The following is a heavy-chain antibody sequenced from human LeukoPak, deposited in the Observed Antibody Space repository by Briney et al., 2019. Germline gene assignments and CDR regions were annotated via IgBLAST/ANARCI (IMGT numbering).Heavy chain of an antibody. CDR1: GGSFSGYY. Sequence: SETLSLTCAVYGGSFSGYYWSWIRQPPGKGLEWIGEINHSGSTNYNPSLKSRVTISVDTSKNQFSLKLSSVTAADTAVYYCARTPYCGGDCYSSEGGYFDYWGQGTLVTVSS. V-gene: IGHV4-34*01. CDR2: INHSGST. CDR3: ARTPYCGGDCYSSEGGYFDY. D-gene: IGHD2-21*02. J-gene: IGHJ4*02.